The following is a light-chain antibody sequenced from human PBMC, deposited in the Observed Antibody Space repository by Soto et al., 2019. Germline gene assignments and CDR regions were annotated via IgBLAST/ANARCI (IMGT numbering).Light chain of an antibody. Sequence: EIVLTQSPCTLSLSPGERATFSCRTSQTINTEFLAWYQQRPGLAPRLLIHGTSNRATGIPYWFSGSGSGTEFTLTIIALEPEDFAVYYCQRYGSSPLYAFGQGTKLEI. CDR1: QTINTEF. V-gene: IGKV3-20*01. CDR2: GTS. CDR3: QRYGSSPLYA. J-gene: IGKJ2*01.